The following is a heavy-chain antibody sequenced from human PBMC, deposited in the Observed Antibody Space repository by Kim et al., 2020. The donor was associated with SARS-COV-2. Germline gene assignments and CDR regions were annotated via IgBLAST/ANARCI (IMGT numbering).Heavy chain of an antibody. J-gene: IGHJ4*02. CDR2: TI. D-gene: IGHD7-27*01. Sequence: TIFYADSVKGRVTISRDSANNSLHLQMNSLRADDTAVYYCARLGTQGIDYWGQGTLVTVSS. V-gene: IGHV3-11*01. CDR3: ARLGTQGIDY.